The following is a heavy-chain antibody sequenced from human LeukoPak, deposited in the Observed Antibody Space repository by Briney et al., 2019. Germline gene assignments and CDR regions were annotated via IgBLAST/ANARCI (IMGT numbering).Heavy chain of an antibody. D-gene: IGHD1-26*01. Sequence: ASVKVSCKASGYTFTGYYMHWVRQAPGQGLEWMGWINPNSGGTNYAQKFQGRVTMTTDTSTSTAYMELRSLRSDDTAVYYCARDRGSQTFDYWGQGTLVTVSS. CDR1: GYTFTGYY. CDR2: INPNSGGT. CDR3: ARDRGSQTFDY. V-gene: IGHV1-2*02. J-gene: IGHJ4*02.